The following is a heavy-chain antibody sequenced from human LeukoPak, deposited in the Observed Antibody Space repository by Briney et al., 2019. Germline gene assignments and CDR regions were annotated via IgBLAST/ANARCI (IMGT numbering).Heavy chain of an antibody. CDR2: IRSKAYGGTA. CDR1: GFTFGDHG. Sequence: GGSLRLSCTASGFTFGDHGLNWFRQAPGKGLEWVGFIRSKAYGGTAEYAASVKGRFNISRDDSENIAYVEMNSLKSEDTAVYYCARDLRAVAHDFDCWGQGTLVTVSS. J-gene: IGHJ4*02. D-gene: IGHD6-19*01. V-gene: IGHV3-49*03. CDR3: ARDLRAVAHDFDC.